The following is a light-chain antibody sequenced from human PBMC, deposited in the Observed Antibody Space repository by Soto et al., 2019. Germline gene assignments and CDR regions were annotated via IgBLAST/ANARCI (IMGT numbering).Light chain of an antibody. V-gene: IGKV2-30*01. CDR3: MQGTHWPLT. CDR1: QSLVFSDGHTY. CDR2: KVS. Sequence: DVVMTQSPLSLPVTLGQPASISCRSSQSLVFSDGHTYLNWFQQRPGQSPRRLIYKVSNRDSGVPDRFSGSGSGTDFTLKISRVAAEDVGVYYCMQGTHWPLTFGGGTKVEIK. J-gene: IGKJ4*01.